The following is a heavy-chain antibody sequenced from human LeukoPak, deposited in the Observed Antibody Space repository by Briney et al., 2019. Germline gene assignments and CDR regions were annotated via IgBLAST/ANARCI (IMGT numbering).Heavy chain of an antibody. V-gene: IGHV4-61*08. J-gene: IGHJ1*01. CDR3: ARVEGYYYDSSGYPSTEYFQH. CDR2: IYYSGST. Sequence: PSETLSLTCTVSGDSISSGDYYWSWIRQPPGKGLEWIGNIYYSGSTNYNPSLKSRVTISVDTSKNQFSLKLSSVTAADTAVYYCARVEGYYYDSSGYPSTEYFQHWGQGTLVTVSS. CDR1: GDSISSGDYY. D-gene: IGHD3-22*01.